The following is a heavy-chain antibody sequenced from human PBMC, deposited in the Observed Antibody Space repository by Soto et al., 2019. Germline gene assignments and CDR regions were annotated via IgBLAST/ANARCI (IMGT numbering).Heavy chain of an antibody. D-gene: IGHD7-27*01. CDR2: INSDGSST. V-gene: IGHV3-74*01. Sequence: EVQLVESGGGLVQPGGSLRLSCAASGFTFGSYWMHWVRQAPGKGLVWVSRINSDGSSTTYADSARGRFTISRDNAKNTLYLQMNSLRAEDTAVYYCASSLLTPFDYWGQGTLVTVSS. CDR3: ASSLLTPFDY. J-gene: IGHJ4*02. CDR1: GFTFGSYW.